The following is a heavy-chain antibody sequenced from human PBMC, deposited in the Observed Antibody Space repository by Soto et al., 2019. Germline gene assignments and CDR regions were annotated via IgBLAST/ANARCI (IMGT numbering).Heavy chain of an antibody. CDR1: GFTFSSYA. CDR2: ISGSGGST. J-gene: IGHJ6*02. CDR3: AKGVYDFWSGYYWYYGMDV. V-gene: IGHV3-23*01. Sequence: GGALRLSCAAAGFTFSSYAMSWVRQAPGKGLEWVSAISGSGGSTYYADSVKGRFTISRDNSKNTLYLQMNSLRAEDTAVYYCAKGVYDFWSGYYWYYGMDVWGQGTTVTVSS. D-gene: IGHD3-3*01.